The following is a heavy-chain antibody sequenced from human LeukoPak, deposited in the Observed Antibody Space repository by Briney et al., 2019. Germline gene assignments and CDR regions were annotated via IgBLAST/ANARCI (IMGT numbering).Heavy chain of an antibody. CDR2: IRFSAPPP. Sequence: SSIRFSAPPPSYSDSVKGPFTISRENSKNTLYVQMNSQRAEDTAVYYCAKGDTYFDYWGQGTLVTVSS. D-gene: IGHD5-18*01. CDR3: AKGDTYFDY. V-gene: IGHV3-23*01. J-gene: IGHJ4*02.